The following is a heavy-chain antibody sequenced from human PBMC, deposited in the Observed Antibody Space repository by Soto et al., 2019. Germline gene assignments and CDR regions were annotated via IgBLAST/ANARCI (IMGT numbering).Heavy chain of an antibody. D-gene: IGHD6-6*01. CDR2: ISSSSSTI. Sequence: GGSLRLSCAASGFTFSSYSMNWVRQAPGKGLEWVSYISSSSSTIYYADSVKGRFTISRDNAKNSLYLQMNSLRDEDTAVYYCARDGRSSSSVNERGEGSPSFDYWGQGTLVTVSS. V-gene: IGHV3-48*02. CDR3: ARDGRSSSSVNERGEGSPSFDY. J-gene: IGHJ4*02. CDR1: GFTFSSYS.